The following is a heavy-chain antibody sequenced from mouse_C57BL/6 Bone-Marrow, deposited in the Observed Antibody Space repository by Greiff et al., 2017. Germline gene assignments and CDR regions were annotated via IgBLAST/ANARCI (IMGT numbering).Heavy chain of an antibody. D-gene: IGHD1-1*01. CDR3: TRVLLRYRHWYFDV. J-gene: IGHJ1*03. V-gene: IGHV5-9-1*02. Sequence: DVMLVESGEGLVKPGGSLKLSCAASGFTFSSYAMSWVRQTPEKRLEWVAYISSGGDYIYYADTVKGRFTISRDNARNTLYLQMSSLKSEDTAMYYCTRVLLRYRHWYFDVWGTGTTVTVSS. CDR2: ISSGGDYI. CDR1: GFTFSSYA.